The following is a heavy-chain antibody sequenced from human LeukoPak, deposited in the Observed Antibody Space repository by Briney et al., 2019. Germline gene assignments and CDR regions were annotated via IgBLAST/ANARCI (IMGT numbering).Heavy chain of an antibody. D-gene: IGHD4-17*01. J-gene: IGHJ4*02. CDR2: ISSSGSAM. CDR1: GFTVSSNY. Sequence: PGGSLRLSCAASGFTVSSNYMSWVRQAPGKGLEWVSYISSSGSAMYYADSVRGRFTISRDNAENSLFLQMNSLRDEDTAVYYCARGTYGEYGGPAYWGQGTLVTVSS. CDR3: ARGTYGEYGGPAY. V-gene: IGHV3-48*02.